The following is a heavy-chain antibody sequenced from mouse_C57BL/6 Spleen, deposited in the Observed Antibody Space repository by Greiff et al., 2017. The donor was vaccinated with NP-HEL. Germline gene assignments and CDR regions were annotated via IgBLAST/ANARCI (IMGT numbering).Heavy chain of an antibody. CDR1: GYTFTSSW. CDR2: INPSSGYT. D-gene: IGHD1-1*01. Sequence: VQLQQSGAELAKPGASVKLSCKASGYTFTSSWMHWVKQRPGQGLEWIGYINPSSGYTKSNQKFQDKATLTADKSSSTAYMQLSSLTYEDSAVYYCARGIYYYGSSYESFFDYWGQGTTLTVSS. J-gene: IGHJ2*01. CDR3: ARGIYYYGSSYESFFDY. V-gene: IGHV1-7*01.